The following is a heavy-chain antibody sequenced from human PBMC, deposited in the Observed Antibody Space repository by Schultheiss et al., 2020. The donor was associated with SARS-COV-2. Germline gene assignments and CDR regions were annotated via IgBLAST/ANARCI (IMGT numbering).Heavy chain of an antibody. D-gene: IGHD4-17*01. CDR3: AREFGYGDYTGSRAFDI. CDR2: ISSSSSYI. CDR1: GFTFSSYS. J-gene: IGHJ3*02. V-gene: IGHV3-21*01. Sequence: GGSLRLSCAASGFTFSSYSMNWVRQAPGKGLEWVSSISSSSSYIYYADSVKGRFTISRDNSKNTLYLQMNGLRAEDTAIYYCAREFGYGDYTGSRAFDIWGQGTMVTVSS.